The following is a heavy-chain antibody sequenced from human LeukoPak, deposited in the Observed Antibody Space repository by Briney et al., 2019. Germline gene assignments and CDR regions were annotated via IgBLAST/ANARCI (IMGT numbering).Heavy chain of an antibody. CDR1: GYTFKDYY. J-gene: IGHJ6*02. D-gene: IGHD4-11*01. CDR3: AREGPLTTEMGDYYTLDV. V-gene: IGHV1-2*02. CDR2: INTNSGAT. Sequence: ASVKVPCKASGYTFKDYYMNWVRQAPGQGLEWMGWINTNSGATKFAQKFQGRITLTRDTSINIASMELTRLRSDDTAIYYCAREGPLTTEMGDYYTLDVWGQGTTVIVSS.